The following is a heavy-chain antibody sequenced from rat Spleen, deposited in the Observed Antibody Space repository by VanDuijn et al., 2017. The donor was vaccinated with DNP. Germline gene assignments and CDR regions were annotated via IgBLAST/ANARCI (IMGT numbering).Heavy chain of an antibody. D-gene: IGHD1-7*01. V-gene: IGHV5-20*01. CDR2: ISHDGGGT. J-gene: IGHJ2*01. Sequence: EVQLVESGGDLVQPGRSLKLSCAASGFPFSDYFMAWVRQVPNKGLEWVASISHDGGGTFYGDSVKGRFTISRENAKTTLYLQMDSLRSEDTATYYCTSGLYWGQGVMVTVSS. CDR3: TSGLY. CDR1: GFPFSDYF.